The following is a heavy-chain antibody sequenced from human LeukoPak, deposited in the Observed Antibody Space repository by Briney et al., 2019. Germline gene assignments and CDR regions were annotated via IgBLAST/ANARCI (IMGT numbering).Heavy chain of an antibody. CDR3: AKDSYSSGWSYYYGMDV. CDR1: GFTFSSYG. D-gene: IGHD6-19*01. V-gene: IGHV3-30*02. Sequence: GSLRLSCAASGFTFSSYGMHWVRQAPGKGLEWVAFIRYDGSNKYYADSVKGRFTISRDNSKNTLYLQMNSLRAEDTAVYYCAKDSYSSGWSYYYGMDVWGQGTTVTVSS. CDR2: IRYDGSNK. J-gene: IGHJ6*02.